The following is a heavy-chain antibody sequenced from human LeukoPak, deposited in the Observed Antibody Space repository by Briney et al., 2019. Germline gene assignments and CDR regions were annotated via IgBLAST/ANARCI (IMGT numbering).Heavy chain of an antibody. CDR2: ISDSESST. J-gene: IGHJ4*02. CDR3: ARGGYGTSVLYY. Sequence: GGSLRLSCAASGFTFSSYAMTWVRQAPGRGLDWVSFISDSESSTNYVDSVKGRLTVSRDNSKNTLYLEMNSLRGEDTALYYCARGGYGTSVLYYWGQGTLVTVSS. D-gene: IGHD2-2*01. V-gene: IGHV3-23*01. CDR1: GFTFSSYA.